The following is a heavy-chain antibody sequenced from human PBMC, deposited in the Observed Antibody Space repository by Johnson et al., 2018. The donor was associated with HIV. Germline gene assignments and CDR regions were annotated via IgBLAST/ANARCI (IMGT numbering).Heavy chain of an antibody. V-gene: IGHV3-13*01. D-gene: IGHD3-10*02. CDR2: IGTAGDT. J-gene: IGHJ3*02. Sequence: VQLVESGGGLVQPGGSLRLSCAASGFTFSSYDMHWVRQATGKGLEWVSAIGTAGDTYYPGSVKGRFTISRENAKNSLYLQMNSLRAEDTALYYCAKDGSGDVRGAFDIWGQGTMVTVSS. CDR3: AKDGSGDVRGAFDI. CDR1: GFTFSSYD.